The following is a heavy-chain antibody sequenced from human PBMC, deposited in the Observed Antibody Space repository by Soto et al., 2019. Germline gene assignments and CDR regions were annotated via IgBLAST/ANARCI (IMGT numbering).Heavy chain of an antibody. V-gene: IGHV1-18*01. CDR3: TREGSAPYYYYGMDA. CDR1: GYTFTTYG. CDR2: INTHNGNT. D-gene: IGHD3-10*01. J-gene: IGHJ6*02. Sequence: QVQLEQSAPEVKKPGASVKVSCKASGYTFTTYGISWVRQSPGQGLEWLGWINTHNGNTNYAQYLQGRVIMTADTSTSTAYMELRSLRSDDTAIYYCTREGSAPYYYYGMDAWGQGTTVTVSS.